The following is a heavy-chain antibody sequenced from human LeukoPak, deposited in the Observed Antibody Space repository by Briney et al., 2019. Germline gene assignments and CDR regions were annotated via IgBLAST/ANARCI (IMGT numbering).Heavy chain of an antibody. Sequence: GGSLRLSCAASGFIFSGYAMSWVRQAPGKGLEWVSGISGGGGSTYCADSVKGRFAISRDNSKNRLFLQMNSLRAEDTAVYYCAKAGSGYSYFDHWGQGTLVTVSS. J-gene: IGHJ4*02. CDR3: AKAGSGYSYFDH. D-gene: IGHD3-22*01. CDR2: ISGGGGST. V-gene: IGHV3-23*01. CDR1: GFIFSGYA.